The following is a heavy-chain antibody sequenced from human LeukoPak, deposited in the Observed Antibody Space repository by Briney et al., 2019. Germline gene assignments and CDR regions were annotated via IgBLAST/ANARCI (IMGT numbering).Heavy chain of an antibody. CDR1: GGSFRGYY. Sequence: SEALSLSCSVSGGSFRGYYWGGVRHTPGKGLEWIGEINHSGSTNYNPSLKSRFTISVDTSKNQFSLRLSSVTAADTAVYYCASIAVAGSYYSYGLDVWGQGTTVTVSS. CDR2: INHSGST. CDR3: ASIAVAGSYYSYGLDV. D-gene: IGHD6-19*01. V-gene: IGHV4-34*01. J-gene: IGHJ6*02.